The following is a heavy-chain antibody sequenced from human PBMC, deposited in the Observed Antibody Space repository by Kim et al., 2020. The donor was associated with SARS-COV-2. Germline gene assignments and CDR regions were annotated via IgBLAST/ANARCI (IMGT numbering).Heavy chain of an antibody. CDR2: INASGGNK. CDR3: AEGEGYSIDDCFDT. J-gene: IGHJ5*02. Sequence: ASVKVSCKASGYTFTSYDMHWVRQAPGQGLEWMGIINASGGNKNYSQKFQGRVTMTRDTSASTVSMELSSLRSEDTAVYYCAEGEGYSIDDCFDTWGQG. CDR1: GYTFTSYD. V-gene: IGHV1-46*01. D-gene: IGHD1-26*01.